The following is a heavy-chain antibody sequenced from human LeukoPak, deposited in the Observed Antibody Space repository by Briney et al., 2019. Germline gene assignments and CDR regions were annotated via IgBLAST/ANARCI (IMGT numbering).Heavy chain of an antibody. CDR3: ARDRDCSGGSCYSFLDY. D-gene: IGHD2-15*01. Sequence: ASVKVSCKASGYTFTGYYMHWVRQAPGQGLEWMGWINPNSGGTNYAQKFQGRVTMTRDTSISTAYMELSRLRSDDTAVYYCARDRDCSGGSCYSFLDYWGQGTLVTVSS. V-gene: IGHV1-2*02. CDR1: GYTFTGYY. J-gene: IGHJ4*02. CDR2: INPNSGGT.